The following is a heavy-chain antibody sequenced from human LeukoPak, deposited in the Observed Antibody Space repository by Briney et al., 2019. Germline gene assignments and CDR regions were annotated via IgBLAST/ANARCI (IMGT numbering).Heavy chain of an antibody. D-gene: IGHD3-3*01. CDR3: ASTLPSFWSGSGFDC. J-gene: IGHJ4*02. Sequence: SVKVSCKASGGTFSSYAISWVRQAPGQGLEWMGGIIPIFGTANYAQKFQGRVTITADESTSTAYMELSSLRSEDTAVYYCASTLPSFWSGSGFDCWGQGTLVTVSS. CDR1: GGTFSSYA. CDR2: IIPIFGTA. V-gene: IGHV1-69*13.